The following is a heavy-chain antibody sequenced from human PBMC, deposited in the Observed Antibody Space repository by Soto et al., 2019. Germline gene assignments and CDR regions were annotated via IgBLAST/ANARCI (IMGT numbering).Heavy chain of an antibody. D-gene: IGHD2-2*01. J-gene: IGHJ5*02. CDR2: INDRSGNT. V-gene: IGHV1-3*01. Sequence: ASVKVSCKASGYTFSNYAIHWVRQAPGQRLEWMGWINDRSGNTRYSQNFQGRVTITTDTSASIAYMELSSLRSEDTAVYYCARGGGCSDISCQASWFDPWGQGTLVIVSS. CDR1: GYTFSNYA. CDR3: ARGGGCSDISCQASWFDP.